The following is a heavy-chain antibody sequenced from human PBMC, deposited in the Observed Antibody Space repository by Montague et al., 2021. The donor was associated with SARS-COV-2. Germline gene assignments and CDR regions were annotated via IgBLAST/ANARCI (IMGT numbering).Heavy chain of an antibody. Sequence: PALVKPTQTLTLTCTFSGFSLSTSGMCVSWIRQPPGKALEWLARIDWDDDKYYSTSLKTRLTISKDTSKNQVVLTMTNMDPVDTATYYCARGYYDILTGYLDAFDIWGQRTMVTVSS. CDR1: GFSLSTSGMC. J-gene: IGHJ3*02. CDR3: ARGYYDILTGYLDAFDI. CDR2: IDWDDDK. V-gene: IGHV2-70*11. D-gene: IGHD3-9*01.